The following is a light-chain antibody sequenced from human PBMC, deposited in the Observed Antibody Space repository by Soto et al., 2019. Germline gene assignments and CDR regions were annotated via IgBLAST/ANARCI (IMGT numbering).Light chain of an antibody. J-gene: IGLJ3*02. CDR1: SGHSSYA. CDR3: QTWGTGIHGV. Sequence: QLVLTQSPSASASLGASVKLTCTLSSGHSSYAIAWHQQQQEKGPPYLMKLNGDGSHSTGDGLPDRFSGSSAGAERYLTSSSLQSDDEADYYCQTWGTGIHGVFGGGTKVTVL. V-gene: IGLV4-69*01. CDR2: LNGDGSH.